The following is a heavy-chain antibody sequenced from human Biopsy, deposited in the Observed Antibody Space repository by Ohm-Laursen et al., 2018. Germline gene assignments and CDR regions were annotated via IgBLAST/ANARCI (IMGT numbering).Heavy chain of an antibody. CDR3: ARTPGVAVAGRFFDL. CDR1: GGSVDDYF. Sequence: GTLSLTCSVSGGSVDDYFWNWIRQPAGKGLEWIGRIYSTGRSSAYHPSFQSRVTMSLDTSNKQFSLNLTSVTAADTAVYYCARTPGVAVAGRFFDLWGRGTLVTVSS. J-gene: IGHJ2*01. V-gene: IGHV4-4*07. CDR2: IYSTGRSS. D-gene: IGHD6-19*01.